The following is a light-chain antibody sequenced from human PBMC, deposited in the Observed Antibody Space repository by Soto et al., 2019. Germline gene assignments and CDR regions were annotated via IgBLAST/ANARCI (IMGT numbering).Light chain of an antibody. Sequence: EIVLTQSPGSMSLAPGVRATLSCRASQSVSSSYSAWYQKTTGQAPRLLIYGASRRATGIPDRVSGSGSGKDFTLTISRLETEDVAVYYCQQYDSSPLTFGGGTKVDIK. CDR2: GAS. CDR3: QQYDSSPLT. CDR1: QSVSSSY. J-gene: IGKJ4*01. V-gene: IGKV3-20*01.